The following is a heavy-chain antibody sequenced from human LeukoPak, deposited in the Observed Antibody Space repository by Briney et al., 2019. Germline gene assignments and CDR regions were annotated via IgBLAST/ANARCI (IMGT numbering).Heavy chain of an antibody. V-gene: IGHV1-18*01. CDR3: ARKVGPFSDNYFDY. D-gene: IGHD2/OR15-2a*01. CDR1: GYTFTSYG. CDR2: ISAYNGNT. J-gene: IGHJ4*02. Sequence: GASVKVSCKPSGYTFTSYGISGVRQAPGQGLEWMGWISAYNGNTNYAQKLQGRVTMTTDTSTSTAYMELRSLRSDDTAVYYCARKVGPFSDNYFDYWGQGTLVTVSS.